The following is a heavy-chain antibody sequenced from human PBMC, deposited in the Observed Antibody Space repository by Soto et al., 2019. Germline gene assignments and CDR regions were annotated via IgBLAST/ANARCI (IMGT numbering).Heavy chain of an antibody. CDR3: AREAARRAFDY. CDR2: MNPNSGNT. D-gene: IGHD6-6*01. Sequence: QVQLVQSGAEVKKPGASVKVSCKASGYTFTSYDINWVRQATGQGLEWLGWMNPNSGNTGYAQKFQGIVTKTRKTSISTAYMELSTLRSADTAVYYCAREAARRAFDYWGQGTLFTVSS. CDR1: GYTFTSYD. J-gene: IGHJ4*02. V-gene: IGHV1-8*01.